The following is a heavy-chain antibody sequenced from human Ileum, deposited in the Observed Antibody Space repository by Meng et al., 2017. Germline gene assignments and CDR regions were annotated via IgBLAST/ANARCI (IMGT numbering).Heavy chain of an antibody. CDR1: GDSVSSDTGA. CDR3: AGKDWGEGLDF. D-gene: IGHD7-27*01. J-gene: IGHJ4*02. CDR2: TYYRSRWYN. Sequence: HVQLQQSGPGLVKPSQTLSLTCAISGDSVSSDTGAWNWIRQSPSRGLEWLGRTYYRSRWYNNYAVSVKSRITINPDTSKNQLSLQLNSVTPDDTAVYYCAGKDWGEGLDFWDQGTLVTVSS. V-gene: IGHV6-1*01.